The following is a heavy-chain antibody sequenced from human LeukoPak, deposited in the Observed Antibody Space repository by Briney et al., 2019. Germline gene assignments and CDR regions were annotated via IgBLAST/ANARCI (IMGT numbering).Heavy chain of an antibody. CDR3: AKDIGSSGWWASDY. Sequence: GGSLRLSCAASGFTFSSYAMTWVRQAPGKGLEWVSAISPSGGSTYYADSVKGRLTISRDNSKNTLYLQMNSLRADDTALYYCAKDIGSSGWWASDYWGQGTLVTVSS. CDR1: GFTFSSYA. CDR2: ISPSGGST. J-gene: IGHJ4*02. D-gene: IGHD6-19*01. V-gene: IGHV3-23*01.